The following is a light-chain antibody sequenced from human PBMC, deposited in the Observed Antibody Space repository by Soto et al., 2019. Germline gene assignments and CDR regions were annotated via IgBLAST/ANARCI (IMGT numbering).Light chain of an antibody. J-gene: IGKJ2*01. CDR2: AAS. CDR3: QQYYSYPWT. Sequence: AIRMTQSPSSLSASTGDRVTITCRASQGISSYLAWYQQKPGKAPKLLLYAASTLQSGVPSRFSGSESGTDFTLTIRCLQSEDVATYYYQQYYSYPWTFGQGTQLEIK. CDR1: QGISSY. V-gene: IGKV1-8*01.